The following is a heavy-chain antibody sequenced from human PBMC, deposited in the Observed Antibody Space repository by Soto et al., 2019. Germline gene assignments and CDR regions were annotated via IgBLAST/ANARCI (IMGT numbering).Heavy chain of an antibody. J-gene: IGHJ4*02. CDR1: GFNFQKFA. CDR3: AKADGEQWLLPHLDK. CDR2: ISCCGGST. D-gene: IGHD6-19*01. V-gene: IGHV3-23*01. Sequence: GGSLRLSCVASGFNFQKFAMSWVRQAPGEGLEWVSGISCCGGSTSYAVSVKGRFSIARDDSTNTLSLQMNNLRVEDTAQYYCAKADGEQWLLPHLDKWGQGTLVTVSS.